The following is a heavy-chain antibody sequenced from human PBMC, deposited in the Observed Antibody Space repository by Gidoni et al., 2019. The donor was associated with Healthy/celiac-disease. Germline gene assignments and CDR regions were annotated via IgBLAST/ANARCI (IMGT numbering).Heavy chain of an antibody. CDR3: AKDSGGGSYLYYFDY. D-gene: IGHD1-26*01. J-gene: IGHJ4*02. Sequence: EVQLLESGGGLVQPGGSLRLSCSASGFTFSSYAMSWVRQAPGKGLEWVSAISGSGGSTYYADSVKGRFTISRDNSKNTLYLQMNSLRAEDTAVYYCAKDSGGGSYLYYFDYWGQGTLVTVSS. V-gene: IGHV3-23*01. CDR1: GFTFSSYA. CDR2: ISGSGGST.